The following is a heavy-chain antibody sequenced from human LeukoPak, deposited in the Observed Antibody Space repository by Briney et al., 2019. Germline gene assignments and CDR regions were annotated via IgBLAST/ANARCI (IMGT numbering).Heavy chain of an antibody. J-gene: IGHJ6*02. CDR2: INPSGGST. CDR1: GYTFTSYY. D-gene: IGHD2-2*01. CDR3: AGAGYCSSTSCHWSVWYYGMDV. V-gene: IGHV1-46*01. Sequence: ASVKVSCTASGYTFTSYYMHWVRQAPGQGLEWMGIINPSGGSTSYAQKFQGRVTITADESTSTAYIELSSLRSEDTAVYYCAGAGYCSSTSCHWSVWYYGMDVWGQGTTVTVSS.